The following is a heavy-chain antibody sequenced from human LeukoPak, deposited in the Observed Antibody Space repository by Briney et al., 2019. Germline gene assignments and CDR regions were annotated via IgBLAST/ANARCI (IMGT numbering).Heavy chain of an antibody. CDR1: GGTFSSYA. CDR3: ARDNLHSYPNWFDP. V-gene: IGHV1-69*13. Sequence: ASVKVSCKASGGTFSSYAISWVRQAPGQGLEWMGGIIPIFGTANYAQKFQGRVTITADESTSTAYMELSSLRSEDTAVYYCARDNLHSYPNWFDPWGQGTLVTVSS. D-gene: IGHD5-18*01. CDR2: IIPIFGTA. J-gene: IGHJ5*02.